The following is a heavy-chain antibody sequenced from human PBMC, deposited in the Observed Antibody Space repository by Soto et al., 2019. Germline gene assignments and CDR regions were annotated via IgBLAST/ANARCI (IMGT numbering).Heavy chain of an antibody. CDR2: ISYDGSNI. D-gene: IGHD2-21*01. J-gene: IGHJ4*02. Sequence: GGSLRLSCAASGFTFSSYDMHWARQAPGKGLEWVAVISYDGSNIYYADSVKGRFTISRDNSKNTLYLQMNSLRAEDTAVYFCAKLVDKSVDDYWGQGTLVTVSS. V-gene: IGHV3-30*18. CDR3: AKLVDKSVDDY. CDR1: GFTFSSYD.